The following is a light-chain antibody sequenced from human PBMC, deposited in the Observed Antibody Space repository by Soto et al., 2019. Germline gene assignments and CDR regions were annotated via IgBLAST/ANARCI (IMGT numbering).Light chain of an antibody. CDR1: QTINNRF. Sequence: EIVLTQSPGTLSLSPGERAILSCRASQTINNRFLAWYQQTPGRAPRLLIHAASSRAAGIPDRFSGSGSGTDFTLTINRLEPEDFAVYYCHHQDNSPPFPFGPGTTVDIK. CDR3: HHQDNSPPFP. V-gene: IGKV3-20*01. CDR2: AAS. J-gene: IGKJ3*01.